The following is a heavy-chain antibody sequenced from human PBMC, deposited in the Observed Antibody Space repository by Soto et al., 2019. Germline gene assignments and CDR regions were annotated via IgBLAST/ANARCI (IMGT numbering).Heavy chain of an antibody. CDR3: ARVTIFGVVPTTYYYYYYMDV. D-gene: IGHD3-3*01. J-gene: IGHJ6*03. Sequence: GGSLRLSCAASGFTFSSYWMHWVRQAPGKGLVWVSRINSDGSSTSYADSVKGRFTISRDNAKNTLYLQMNSLRAEDTAVYYCARVTIFGVVPTTYYYYYYMDVWGKGTTVTVSS. CDR2: INSDGSST. V-gene: IGHV3-74*01. CDR1: GFTFSSYW.